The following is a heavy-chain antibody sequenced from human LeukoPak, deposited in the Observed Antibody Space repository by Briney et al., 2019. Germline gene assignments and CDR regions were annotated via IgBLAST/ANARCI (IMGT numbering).Heavy chain of an antibody. D-gene: IGHD3-22*01. CDR2: IIPIFDTP. Sequence: SVKVSCKVYGGTFSSHAISWVRQAPGQGLEWMGRIIPIFDTPKYAQNFQGRVTITTDESTSTAYMELSSLRSEDTAVYFCAREGGRDYYESNGLGAFDIWGQGTMVTVSS. J-gene: IGHJ3*02. CDR3: AREGGRDYYESNGLGAFDI. CDR1: GGTFSSHA. V-gene: IGHV1-69*05.